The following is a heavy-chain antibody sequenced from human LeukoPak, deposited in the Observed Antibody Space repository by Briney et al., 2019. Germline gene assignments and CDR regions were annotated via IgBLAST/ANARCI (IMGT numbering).Heavy chain of an antibody. Sequence: VGSLRLSCAASGFTFSTYAMSWVRQAPGKGLEWVSAISGSGGSTYFADSVKGRFTISRDNSKNTLYLQMNSLRAEDTAVYYCAKPQSNGWYYFDYWGRETLDTVSS. V-gene: IGHV3-23*01. CDR1: GFTFSTYA. CDR3: AKPQSNGWYYFDY. D-gene: IGHD6-19*01. J-gene: IGHJ4*02. CDR2: ISGSGGST.